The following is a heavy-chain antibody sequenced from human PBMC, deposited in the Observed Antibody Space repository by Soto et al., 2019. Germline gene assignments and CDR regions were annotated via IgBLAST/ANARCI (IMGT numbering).Heavy chain of an antibody. CDR1: GVTLSNVW. J-gene: IGHJ4*02. D-gene: IGHD6-13*01. CDR3: ARLQAAAGDNDLTFDY. V-gene: IGHV3-15*07. Sequence: GGSLRLSCAVSGVTLSNVWMNWVRQAPGKGPEWVGRIKSKTDGGTVEYAAPVKDRFTISRDDSENTLYLQMNSLKASDTAMYYCARLQAAAGDNDLTFDYWGQGTLVTVSS. CDR2: IKSKTDGGTV.